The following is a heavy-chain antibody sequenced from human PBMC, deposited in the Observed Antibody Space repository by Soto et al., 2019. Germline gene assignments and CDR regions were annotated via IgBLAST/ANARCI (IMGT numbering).Heavy chain of an antibody. D-gene: IGHD3-22*01. CDR2: ISSSGSTI. J-gene: IGHJ5*02. Sequence: EVQLVESGGGLVQPGGSLRLSCAASGFTFSSYAMNWVRQAPGKGLEWVSYISSSGSTIYYADSVKGRFTISRDNAKNSLYLRMNGLRAEDTAVYYCARVDSSGYYYNWFDPWGQGTLVTVSS. CDR1: GFTFSSYA. CDR3: ARVDSSGYYYNWFDP. V-gene: IGHV3-48*03.